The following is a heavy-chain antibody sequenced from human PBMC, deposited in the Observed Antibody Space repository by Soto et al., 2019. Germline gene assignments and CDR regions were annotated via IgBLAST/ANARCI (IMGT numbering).Heavy chain of an antibody. CDR1: GFTFSSYA. CDR3: AKDLDLAVAGLLVDP. D-gene: IGHD6-19*01. CDR2: ISGSGGST. V-gene: IGHV3-23*01. J-gene: IGHJ5*02. Sequence: GGSLRLSCAASGFTFSSYAMSWVRQAPGKGLEWVSAISGSGGSTYYADSVKGRFTISRDNSKNTLYLQMNSLRAEDTAVYYCAKDLDLAVAGLLVDPWGQETLVTVSS.